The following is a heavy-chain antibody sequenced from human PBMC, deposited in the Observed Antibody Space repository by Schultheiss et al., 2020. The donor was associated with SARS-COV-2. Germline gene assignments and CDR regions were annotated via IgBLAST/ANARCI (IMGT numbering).Heavy chain of an antibody. Sequence: SETLSLTCVISGDSFSSSGAAWNWIRQSPSRGLEWLGRTFYRSKWYNDYPISVKSRITISPDPSKNQFSLQLNSVTPEDTAVYYCAREESGSSYCFGYWGQGTLVTVSS. V-gene: IGHV6-1*01. J-gene: IGHJ4*02. D-gene: IGHD2-15*01. CDR1: GDSFSSSGAA. CDR3: AREESGSSYCFGY. CDR2: TFYRSKWYN.